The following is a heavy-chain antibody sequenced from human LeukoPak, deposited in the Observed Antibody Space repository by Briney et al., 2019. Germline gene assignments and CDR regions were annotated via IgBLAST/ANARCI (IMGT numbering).Heavy chain of an antibody. J-gene: IGHJ4*02. D-gene: IGHD2-2*01. V-gene: IGHV3-74*01. CDR2: INSDGSST. Sequence: GGSLRLSCGASGFTFSDYYMSWIRQAPGKGLVWVSRINSDGSSTSYADSVKGRFTISRDNAKNTLYLQMNSLRAKDTAVYYCARGYCSSTSCYSFDYWGQGTLVTVSS. CDR1: GFTFSDYY. CDR3: ARGYCSSTSCYSFDY.